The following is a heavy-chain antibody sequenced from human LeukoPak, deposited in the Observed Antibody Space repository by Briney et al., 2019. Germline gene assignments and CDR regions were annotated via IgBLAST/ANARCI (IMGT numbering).Heavy chain of an antibody. CDR3: ARQPAVRGGFDY. Sequence: GESLKISCKGSGYRFTSYWMGWVRQMPGKGLEWMGIIHPGDSDIRYSPSFQGQVTISADKSISTAYLQWSSLKASDTAMYYCARQPAVRGGFDYWGQGTLVTVSS. CDR2: IHPGDSDI. D-gene: IGHD3-10*01. V-gene: IGHV5-51*01. J-gene: IGHJ4*02. CDR1: GYRFTSYW.